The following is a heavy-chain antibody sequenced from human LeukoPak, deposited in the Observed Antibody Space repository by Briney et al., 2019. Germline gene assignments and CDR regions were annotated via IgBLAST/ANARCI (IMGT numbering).Heavy chain of an antibody. Sequence: GGSLRLSCAASGFTFDDYAMHWVRQAPGKGLEWVAGISWNSGSIGYAGSVEGRFTISRDNAKNSLYLQMSSLRAEDMALYYCAKDLGFYYFYYYMDVWGKGTTVTVSS. CDR3: AKDLGFYYFYYYMDV. D-gene: IGHD3-16*01. CDR1: GFTFDDYA. J-gene: IGHJ6*03. CDR2: ISWNSGSI. V-gene: IGHV3-9*03.